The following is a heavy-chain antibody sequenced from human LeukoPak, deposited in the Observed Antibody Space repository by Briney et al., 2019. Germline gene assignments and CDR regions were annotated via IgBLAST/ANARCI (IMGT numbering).Heavy chain of an antibody. CDR1: GGSIDSTNW. CDR2: IHHDGRI. J-gene: IGHJ4*02. D-gene: IGHD3-22*01. Sequence: SETLSLTCDVSGGSIDSTNWWNWVRQPPGKGLEWIGEIHHDGRINYNPSLKSRVTLSVDKSKNQFSLRLNSVTAADTAMYYCAGLVGRYSSGLYYYYFDYWGQGTLVTVSS. V-gene: IGHV4/OR15-8*01. CDR3: AGLVGRYSSGLYYYYFDY.